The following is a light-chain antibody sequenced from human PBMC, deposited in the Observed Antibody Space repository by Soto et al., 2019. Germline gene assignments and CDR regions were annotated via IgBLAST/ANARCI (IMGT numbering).Light chain of an antibody. Sequence: DIQLTQSPSFLSASVGDRVTITCRASQGISSYLAWYQQKPGKAPKLLIYAASTLQSGVPSRFSGGGSGTEFTLTISSLQPDDFATCYCQQLNSLYFGPGTKVDIK. CDR1: QGISSY. CDR2: AAS. V-gene: IGKV1-9*01. CDR3: QQLNSLY. J-gene: IGKJ3*01.